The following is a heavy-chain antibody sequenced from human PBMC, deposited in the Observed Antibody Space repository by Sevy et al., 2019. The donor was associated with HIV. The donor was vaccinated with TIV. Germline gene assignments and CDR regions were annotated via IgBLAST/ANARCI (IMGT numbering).Heavy chain of an antibody. Sequence: GGSLRLSCAASGFTFSSYSMNWVRQAPGKGLEWVSSISSSSSYIYYADSVKGRFTISRDNAKNSLYLQMNSLRAEETAVFYCARDFSGSYDYVWGSYRYRYFDYWGQGTLVTVSS. J-gene: IGHJ4*02. CDR2: ISSSSSYI. D-gene: IGHD3-16*02. CDR1: GFTFSSYS. CDR3: ARDFSGSYDYVWGSYRYRYFDY. V-gene: IGHV3-21*01.